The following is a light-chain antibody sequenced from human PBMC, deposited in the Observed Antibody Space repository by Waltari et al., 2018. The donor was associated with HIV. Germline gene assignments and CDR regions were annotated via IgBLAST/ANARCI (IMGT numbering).Light chain of an antibody. CDR3: SSYISNITWV. Sequence: QSALTQPASVSGSPGQSITISCTGTSSDIRRYNYVSWYQQPPGKAPKLVIYEVSNRPSGCANRFAGYKSGNTASRTISGVQAEDEADYYCSSYISNITWVFGGGTKVT. CDR2: EVS. V-gene: IGLV2-14*01. J-gene: IGLJ2*01. CDR1: SSDIRRYNY.